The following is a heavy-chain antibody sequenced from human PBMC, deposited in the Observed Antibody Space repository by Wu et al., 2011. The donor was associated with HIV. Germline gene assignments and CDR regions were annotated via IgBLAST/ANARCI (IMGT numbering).Heavy chain of an antibody. V-gene: IGHV1-2*02. D-gene: IGHD6-13*01. CDR1: GYTFIGYY. CDR2: INPNSGGT. J-gene: IGHJ4*02. CDR3: ASIIAAAGTREYYFDY. Sequence: QVQLVQSGAEVKKPGASVKVSCKASGYTFIGYYMHWVRQAPGQGLEWMGWINPNSGGTNYAQKFQGRVTMTRDTSISTAYMELSRLRSDDTAVYYCASIIAAAGTREYYFDYVGPGNPGPPSP.